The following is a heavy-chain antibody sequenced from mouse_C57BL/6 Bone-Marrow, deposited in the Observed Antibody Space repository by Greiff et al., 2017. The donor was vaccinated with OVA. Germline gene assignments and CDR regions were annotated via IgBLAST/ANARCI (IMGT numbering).Heavy chain of an antibody. CDR2: IRNKANGYTT. Sequence: EVMLVESGGGLVQPGGSLSLSCAASGFTFTDYYMSWVRQPPGKALEWLGFIRNKANGYTTEYSASVKGRFTISRDNYQSILYLQMNALRAEDSATYYCARYNGYDGWGYAMDYWGQGTSVTVSS. D-gene: IGHD2-3*01. V-gene: IGHV7-3*01. J-gene: IGHJ4*01. CDR3: ARYNGYDGWGYAMDY. CDR1: GFTFTDYY.